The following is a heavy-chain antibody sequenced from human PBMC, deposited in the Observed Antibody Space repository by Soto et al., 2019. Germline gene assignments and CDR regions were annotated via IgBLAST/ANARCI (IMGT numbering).Heavy chain of an antibody. CDR2: INPDTGDR. D-gene: IGHD3-3*01. CDR3: ARDYDLVCDS. J-gene: IGHJ4*02. Sequence: ASVKVSCKASGYTFTDSHIHWVRQAPGQGLEWMGWINPDTGDRNYAQRFQGRLTLTRDTSITTAYMALTRLTSDDTDVYFCARDYDLVCDSWGQGTLVTVS. CDR1: GYTFTDSH. V-gene: IGHV1-2*02.